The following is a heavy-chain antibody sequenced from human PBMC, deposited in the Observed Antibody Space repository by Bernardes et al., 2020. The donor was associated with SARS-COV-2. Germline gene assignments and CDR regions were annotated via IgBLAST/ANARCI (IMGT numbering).Heavy chain of an antibody. CDR1: GFTFSSYS. D-gene: IGHD3-22*01. Sequence: GGSLRLSCAASGFTFSSYSMNWVRQAPGKGLEWVSYISSSSSTIYYADSVKGRFTISRDNAKNSLYLQMNSLRAEDTAVYYCARHYYDSSGSHFDYWGQGTLVTVSS. V-gene: IGHV3-48*01. J-gene: IGHJ4*02. CDR2: ISSSSSTI. CDR3: ARHYYDSSGSHFDY.